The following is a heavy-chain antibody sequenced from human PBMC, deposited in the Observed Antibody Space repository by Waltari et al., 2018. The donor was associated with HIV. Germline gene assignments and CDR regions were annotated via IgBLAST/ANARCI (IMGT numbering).Heavy chain of an antibody. V-gene: IGHV1-18*01. CDR2: ISAYNGNT. CDR1: GYTFTSYG. J-gene: IGHJ6*02. D-gene: IGHD6-13*01. Sequence: QVQLVQSGAEVKKPGASVKVSCKDSGYTFTSYGISWVRQAPGQGLERMGWISAYNGNTNYAQKLQGRVTMTTDTSTSTAYMELRSLRSDDTAVYYCARAGGSPPSSWLYYYYYYGMDVWGQGTTVTVSS. CDR3: ARAGGSPPSSWLYYYYYYGMDV.